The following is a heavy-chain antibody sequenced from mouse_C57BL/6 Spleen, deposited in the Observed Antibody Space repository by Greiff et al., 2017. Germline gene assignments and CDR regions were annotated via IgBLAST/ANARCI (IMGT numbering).Heavy chain of an antibody. Sequence: VQLQQSGAELVKPGASVKLSCKASGYTFTEYTIHWVKQRPGQGLEWIGCFYPGSGSIKYNEKFKDKATLTADKSSSTAYMGLSRLTSEDSAVYFCARHEAERALGLDYWGQGTTLTVSS. CDR2: FYPGSGSI. D-gene: IGHD4-1*01. CDR3: ARHEAERALGLDY. CDR1: GYTFTEYT. J-gene: IGHJ2*01. V-gene: IGHV1-62-2*01.